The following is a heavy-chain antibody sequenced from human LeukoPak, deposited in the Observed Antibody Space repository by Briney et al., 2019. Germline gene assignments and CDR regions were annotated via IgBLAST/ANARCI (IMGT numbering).Heavy chain of an antibody. CDR1: GFTFSSYG. Sequence: GGSLRLSCAASGFTFSSYGIHWVRQAPGKGLEWVTILWYDGNNKYYADSVKGRFTISRDTSKNTVYLQMNSLRPEDTAVYYCARSQGSTYNPRSGFDYWGQGTLVTVSS. J-gene: IGHJ4*02. CDR3: ARSQGSTYNPRSGFDY. CDR2: LWYDGNNK. V-gene: IGHV3-33*01. D-gene: IGHD1-14*01.